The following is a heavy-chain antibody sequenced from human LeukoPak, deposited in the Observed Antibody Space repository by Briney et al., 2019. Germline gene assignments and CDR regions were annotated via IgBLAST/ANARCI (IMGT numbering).Heavy chain of an antibody. CDR2: IYYSGST. CDR3: ARPQGPPQHDYGDRRGRNWFDP. CDR1: GGSISSYY. J-gene: IGHJ5*02. V-gene: IGHV4-59*08. Sequence: PSETLSLTCTVSGGSISSYYWSWIRQPPGKGLEWIGYIYYSGSTNYNPSLKSRVTISVDTSKNQFSLKLSSVTAADTAVYYCARPQGPPQHDYGDRRGRNWFDPWGQGTLVTVSS. D-gene: IGHD4-17*01.